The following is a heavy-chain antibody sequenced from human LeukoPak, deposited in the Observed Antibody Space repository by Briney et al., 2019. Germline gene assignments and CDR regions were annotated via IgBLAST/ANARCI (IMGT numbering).Heavy chain of an antibody. CDR3: AREFNSFLADCSGGQCLFMS. CDR1: HFTFTTYW. V-gene: IGHV3-7*01. J-gene: IGHJ4*02. CDR2: IKPDGSET. D-gene: IGHD2-15*01. Sequence: PGGSLRLSCAASHFTFTTYWMSWVRQAPGKGLEWVANIKPDGSETYYVDSVKGRFTISRDNAKNSPYLQMDSLRAEDTAMYYCAREFNSFLADCSGGQCLFMSWGQGILVTVSS.